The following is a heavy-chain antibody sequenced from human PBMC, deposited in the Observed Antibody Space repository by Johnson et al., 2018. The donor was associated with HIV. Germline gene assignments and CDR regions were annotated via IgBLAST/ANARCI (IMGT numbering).Heavy chain of an antibody. CDR1: GFTFSSYA. D-gene: IGHD3-10*01. CDR3: ARERHYYGSVRPRERQGDAFDI. V-gene: IGHV3-30-3*01. Sequence: IQPGRSLRLSCAASGFTFSSYAMHWVRQAPGTGLEWVALVSYDGRNQYHADSVKGRFTISRDNSKNSLYLQMNSLRAEDTAVYFCARERHYYGSVRPRERQGDAFDIWGQGTMVTVAS. J-gene: IGHJ3*02. CDR2: VSYDGRNQ.